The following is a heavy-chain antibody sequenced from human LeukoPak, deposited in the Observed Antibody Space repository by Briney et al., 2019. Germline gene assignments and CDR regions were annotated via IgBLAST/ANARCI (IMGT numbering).Heavy chain of an antibody. CDR1: GCTFTGYY. Sequence: ASVKVSCKASGCTFTGYYMHWVRQAPGQGLEWMGWINPNNGGTNYAQKFQGRVTMTRDTSISTAYMELSRLRSDDTAVYYCAASSGSGAFDIWGQGTMVTVSS. V-gene: IGHV1-2*02. D-gene: IGHD6-19*01. J-gene: IGHJ3*02. CDR3: AASSGSGAFDI. CDR2: INPNNGGT.